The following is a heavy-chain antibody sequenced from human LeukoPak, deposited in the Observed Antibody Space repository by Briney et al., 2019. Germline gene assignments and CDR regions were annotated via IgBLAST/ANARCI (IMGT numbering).Heavy chain of an antibody. CDR1: GFTFSSYG. Sequence: GGSLRLSCAASGFTFSSYGMHWVRQAPGKGLEWVAFIRYDGSNKYYADSVKGRFTISRDNSKNTLYLQMNSLRAEDTAVYYCARDPGPHSYFDYWGQGTLVTVSS. D-gene: IGHD3-10*01. J-gene: IGHJ4*02. V-gene: IGHV3-30*02. CDR2: IRYDGSNK. CDR3: ARDPGPHSYFDY.